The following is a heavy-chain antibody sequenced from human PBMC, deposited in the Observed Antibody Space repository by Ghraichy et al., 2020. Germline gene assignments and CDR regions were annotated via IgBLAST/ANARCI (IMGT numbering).Heavy chain of an antibody. CDR3: VKGLYLDIPMVNFDY. J-gene: IGHJ4*02. V-gene: IGHV3-64D*06. D-gene: IGHD5-18*01. CDR1: GFTFSRYA. Sequence: GSLRLSCSASGFTFSRYAMHWVRQTPGKRLQYVSAISANGGITYYADSVKGKFTISRDNSNNTLYLQMSSLRTEDTALYYCVKGLYLDIPMVNFDYWGQGTLVTVSS. CDR2: ISANGGIT.